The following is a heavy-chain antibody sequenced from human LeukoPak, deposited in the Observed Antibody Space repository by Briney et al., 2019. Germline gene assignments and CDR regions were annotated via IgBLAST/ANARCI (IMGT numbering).Heavy chain of an antibody. V-gene: IGHV3-21*04. CDR2: ISSSSSYI. D-gene: IGHD1-26*01. CDR1: GFTFSGYS. J-gene: IGHJ2*01. Sequence: GGSLRLSCAASGFTFSGYSMNWVRQAPGKGLEWVSSISSSSSYIYYADSVKGRFTISRDSSKNTLFLHMNTLRAEDTAIYYCAKDRTVGASYWYFDLWGRGTLVTVSS. CDR3: AKDRTVGASYWYFDL.